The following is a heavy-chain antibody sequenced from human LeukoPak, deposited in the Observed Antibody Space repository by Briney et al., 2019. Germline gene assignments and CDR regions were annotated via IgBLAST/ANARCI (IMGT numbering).Heavy chain of an antibody. J-gene: IGHJ4*02. CDR2: IYSGGST. D-gene: IGHD4-17*01. Sequence: GGSLRLSCAASGFTVSSNYMSWVRQAPGKGLEWVSVIYSGGSTYYADSVKGRFTISRDNSKNTLYLQMNSLRAEDTAVYYCARDLLSPSAAGGSGTVTTGEVGYWGQGTLVTVSS. CDR3: ARDLLSPSAAGGSGTVTTGEVGY. CDR1: GFTVSSNY. V-gene: IGHV3-66*01.